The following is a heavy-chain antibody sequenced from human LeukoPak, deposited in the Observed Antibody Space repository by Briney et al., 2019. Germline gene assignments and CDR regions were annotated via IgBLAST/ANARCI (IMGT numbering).Heavy chain of an antibody. J-gene: IGHJ4*02. V-gene: IGHV3-30-3*01. CDR1: GFTFSSYA. D-gene: IGHD6-13*01. Sequence: GGSLRLSCAASGFTFSSYAMHWVRQAPGKGLEWVAVISYDGSNKYYADSVKGRFTISRDNSKNTLYLQMNSLRAEDTAVYYCARLVKSHVASSSWGQGTLVTVSS. CDR2: ISYDGSNK. CDR3: ARLVKSHVASSS.